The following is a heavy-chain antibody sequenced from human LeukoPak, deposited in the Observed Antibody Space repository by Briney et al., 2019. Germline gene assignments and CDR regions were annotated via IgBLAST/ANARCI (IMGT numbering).Heavy chain of an antibody. J-gene: IGHJ2*01. D-gene: IGHD1-26*01. CDR2: CSGSGGST. Sequence: GGSLRLPCAASVFTFSSYAMRWVRQAPGKGREWVSSCSGSGGSTYYADSVKGRFTISRDNSKNTLYLQVNSLRAEDTAVYSCAKAEWGLPYWHFDLWGRGTLVTISS. CDR3: AKAEWGLPYWHFDL. CDR1: VFTFSSYA. V-gene: IGHV3-23*01.